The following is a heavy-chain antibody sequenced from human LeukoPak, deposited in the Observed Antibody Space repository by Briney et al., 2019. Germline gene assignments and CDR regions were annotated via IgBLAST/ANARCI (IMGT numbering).Heavy chain of an antibody. V-gene: IGHV3-23*01. J-gene: IGHJ4*02. Sequence: GASLRLSCAASGFTVSNYDMSWVRQAPGKGLEWVSAIYGGGSGIYYSDAVKIRFTISRDNSKNTLYLQINSLRAEDTAVYYCAKWGEYNILTGYYVSVYWGQGALVTVSS. D-gene: IGHD3-9*01. CDR1: GFTVSNYD. CDR2: IYGGGSGI. CDR3: AKWGEYNILTGYYVSVY.